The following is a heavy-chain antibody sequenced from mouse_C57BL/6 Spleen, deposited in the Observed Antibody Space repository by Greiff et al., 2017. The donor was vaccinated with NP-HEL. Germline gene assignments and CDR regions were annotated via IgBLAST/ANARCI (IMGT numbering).Heavy chain of an antibody. J-gene: IGHJ4*01. CDR1: GYTFTSYW. V-gene: IGHV1-69*01. CDR2: IDPSDSYT. D-gene: IGHD2-4*01. Sequence: QVQLQQPGAELVMPGASVKLSCKASGYTFTSYWMHWVKQRPGQGLAWIGEIDPSDSYTNYNQKFKGKSTLTVDKSSSTAYMQLSSLTSEDSAVYYCARKGYDYDGYAMDYWGQGTSVTVSS. CDR3: ARKGYDYDGYAMDY.